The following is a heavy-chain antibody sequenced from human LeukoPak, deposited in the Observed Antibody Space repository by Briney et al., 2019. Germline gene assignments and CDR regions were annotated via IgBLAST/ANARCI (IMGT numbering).Heavy chain of an antibody. CDR1: GFSFSTHG. D-gene: IGHD2-2*01. CDR3: ATEYCSSTSCTGVPDY. V-gene: IGHV3-53*01. Sequence: GRSLRLSCAASGFSFSTHGMSWVRQAPGKGLEWVSVIYSGGSTYYADSVKGRFTISRDNSKNTLYLQMNSLRAEDTAVYYCATEYCSSTSCTGVPDYWGQGTLVTVSS. CDR2: IYSGGST. J-gene: IGHJ4*02.